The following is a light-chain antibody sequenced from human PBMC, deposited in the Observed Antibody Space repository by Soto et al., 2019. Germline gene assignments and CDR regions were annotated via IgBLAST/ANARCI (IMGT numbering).Light chain of an antibody. CDR2: EVV. CDR1: KXDIGVYDF. Sequence: QSALTQPPSASGSPGQSVTISCTGTKXDIGVYDFVSWYQHHPGKAPRLIIYEVVQRPSGVPDRFSGSKSDNTASLTVSGLQAADEADYFCKSYAGSNTYVFGSGTKVTVL. CDR3: KSYAGSNTYV. V-gene: IGLV2-8*01. J-gene: IGLJ1*01.